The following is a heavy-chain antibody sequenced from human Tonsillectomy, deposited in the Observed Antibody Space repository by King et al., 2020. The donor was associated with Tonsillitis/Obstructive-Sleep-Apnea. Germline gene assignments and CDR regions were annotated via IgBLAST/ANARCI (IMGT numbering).Heavy chain of an antibody. CDR3: ARDSGVYDFPNWFDP. CDR2: ISAYNGNT. CDR1: GYTFTSYG. D-gene: IGHD3-3*01. Sequence: VQLVESGAEVKKPGASVKVSCKAYGYTFTSYGISWVRQAPGQGLEWMGWISAYNGNTNYAQKLQGRVTMTTDTSTSTAYMELRSLRSDDTAVYYCARDSGVYDFPNWFDPWGQGTLVTVSS. J-gene: IGHJ5*02. V-gene: IGHV1-18*01.